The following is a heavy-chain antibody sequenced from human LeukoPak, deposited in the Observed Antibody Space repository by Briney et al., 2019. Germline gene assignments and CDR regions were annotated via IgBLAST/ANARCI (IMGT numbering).Heavy chain of an antibody. D-gene: IGHD1-26*01. CDR3: ASVPSGSYCFQDY. CDR2: MNPNSGNT. Sequence: ASVKVSCKASGYTFTSYDINWVRQATGQGLEWMGWMNPNSGNTGYAQKFQGRVTMTRNTSISTAYMELSSLRSEDTAVYYCASVPSGSYCFQDYWGQGTLVTVSS. V-gene: IGHV1-8*01. J-gene: IGHJ4*02. CDR1: GYTFTSYD.